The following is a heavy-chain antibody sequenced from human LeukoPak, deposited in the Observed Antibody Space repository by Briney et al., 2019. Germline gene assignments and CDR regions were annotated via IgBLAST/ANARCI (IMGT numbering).Heavy chain of an antibody. Sequence: GGSLRLSCAASGFTFSSYAMSWVRQAPGKGLEWVPAISGSGGSTYYADSVKGRFTISRDNSKNTLYLQMNSLRAEDTAVYYCAKDPLSGYYADAFDIWGQGTMVTVSS. CDR2: ISGSGGST. V-gene: IGHV3-23*01. CDR3: AKDPLSGYYADAFDI. CDR1: GFTFSSYA. J-gene: IGHJ3*02. D-gene: IGHD3-22*01.